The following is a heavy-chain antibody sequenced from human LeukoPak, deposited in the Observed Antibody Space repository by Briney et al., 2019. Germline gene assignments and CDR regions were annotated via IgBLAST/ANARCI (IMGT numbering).Heavy chain of an antibody. CDR2: INPNSGGT. Sequence: ASVKVSCKTSGYTFTDYYMHWVRQAPGQGLEWMGWINPNSGGTSSAQKFQGRVTMTRDTSITTVYMEVSWLASDDTAIYYCARADRLHGGPYLIGPWGQGTLVTVSS. CDR1: GYTFTDYY. CDR3: ARADRLHGGPYLIGP. D-gene: IGHD2-21*01. J-gene: IGHJ5*02. V-gene: IGHV1-2*02.